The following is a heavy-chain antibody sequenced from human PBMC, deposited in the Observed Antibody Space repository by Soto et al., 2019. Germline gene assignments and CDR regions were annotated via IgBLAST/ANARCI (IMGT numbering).Heavy chain of an antibody. D-gene: IGHD3-3*02. CDR2: IYYSGGD. CDR1: SASINSGGYY. V-gene: IGHV4-31*03. Sequence: LSLTCNVSSASINSGGYYWSWIRQPPGQGLEWIGYIYYSGGDYYNPSLKGRATITVDPPKNQFSQRLSSVTAADTAVYCCVSVRPDSSGHYWIGYYFVYWGQGTLVTVS. CDR3: VSVRPDSSGHYWIGYYFVY. J-gene: IGHJ4*02.